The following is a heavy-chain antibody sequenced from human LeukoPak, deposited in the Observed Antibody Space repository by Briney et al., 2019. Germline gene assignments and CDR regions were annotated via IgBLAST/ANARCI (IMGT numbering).Heavy chain of an antibody. J-gene: IGHJ4*02. CDR3: VKGPPFYDILTGYFKGAYFDY. CDR1: GLTFSSYA. CDR2: ISSNGGST. Sequence: GGSLRLSCSASGLTFSSYAMHWVRQAPGKGLEYVSAISSNGGSTYYADSVKGRFTISRDNSKNTLYLQMSSLRAEDTAVYYCVKGPPFYDILTGYFKGAYFDYWGQGTLVTVSS. D-gene: IGHD3-9*01. V-gene: IGHV3-64D*06.